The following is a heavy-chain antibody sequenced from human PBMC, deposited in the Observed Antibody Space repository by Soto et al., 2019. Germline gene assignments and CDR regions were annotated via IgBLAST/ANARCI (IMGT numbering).Heavy chain of an antibody. Sequence: GGSLRLSCASSVCTFSDYAIIWIRQFPGKWLQWVSGLYGNGGGVHYADSVKGRFTISRDNSAYSAYLQMNNLRVEDTAVYYCARDAVPFDRIWLANDLGQGTVVSVSS. J-gene: IGHJ4*02. CDR1: VCTFSDYA. D-gene: IGHD3-9*01. V-gene: IGHV3-23*01. CDR3: ARDAVPFDRIWLAND. CDR2: LYGNGGGV.